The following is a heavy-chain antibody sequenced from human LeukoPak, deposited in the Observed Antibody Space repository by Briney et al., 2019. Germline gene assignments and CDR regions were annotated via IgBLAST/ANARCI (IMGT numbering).Heavy chain of an antibody. V-gene: IGHV3-53*01. D-gene: IGHD3-10*01. Sequence: PGGSLRLSCAASGFTLSSNYMSWVRQAPGKGLEWVSVIYSGGSTYYADSVKGRFTISRENSKNTLYLQMNSLRAEDTAVYYCARRWFGELLYYWGQGTLVTVSS. CDR3: ARRWFGELLYY. CDR1: GFTLSSNY. J-gene: IGHJ4*02. CDR2: IYSGGST.